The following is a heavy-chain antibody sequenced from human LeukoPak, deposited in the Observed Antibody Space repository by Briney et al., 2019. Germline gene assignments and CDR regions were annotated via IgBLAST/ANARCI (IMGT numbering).Heavy chain of an antibody. Sequence: GGSLRLSCAASGFTFSSYSMNWVRQAPGKGLEWVSYISSSSSTIYYADSVKGRFTISRDNAKNSLYLQVNSLRDEDTAVYYCARDTIAAAYDYWGQGTLVTVSS. D-gene: IGHD6-13*01. J-gene: IGHJ4*02. V-gene: IGHV3-48*02. CDR1: GFTFSSYS. CDR2: ISSSSSTI. CDR3: ARDTIAAAYDY.